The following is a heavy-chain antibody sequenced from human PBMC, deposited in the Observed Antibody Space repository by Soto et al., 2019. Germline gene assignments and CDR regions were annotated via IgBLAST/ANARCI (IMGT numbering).Heavy chain of an antibody. V-gene: IGHV3-23*01. D-gene: IGHD6-13*01. CDR1: GFTFSNYA. CDR2: ISGSVGST. J-gene: IGHJ4*02. Sequence: LRLSCAASGFTFSNYAINWVRQSPGKGLEWVSVISGSVGSTYYADSVKGRFTITRDNSKNTLYLQMNSLRAEDTAVYYCAKAGGAAGTVDYFDYWGQGTLVTVS. CDR3: AKAGGAAGTVDYFDY.